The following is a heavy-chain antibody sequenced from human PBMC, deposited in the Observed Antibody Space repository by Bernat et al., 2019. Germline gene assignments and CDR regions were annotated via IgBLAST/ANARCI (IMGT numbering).Heavy chain of an antibody. J-gene: IGHJ5*02. V-gene: IGHV3-74*01. Sequence: VQLVESGGGVVQPGRSLRLSCAASGFTFSSYGMHWVRQAPGKGLEWVSRISSDGSTTSYADSVKGRFTISRDNAKNTLFLQMNSLSAEDTAVYFCAREGSDTPYNWFDPWGQGTLVTVSS. CDR2: ISSDGSTT. CDR1: GFTFSSYG. CDR3: AREGSDTPYNWFDP. D-gene: IGHD5-18*01.